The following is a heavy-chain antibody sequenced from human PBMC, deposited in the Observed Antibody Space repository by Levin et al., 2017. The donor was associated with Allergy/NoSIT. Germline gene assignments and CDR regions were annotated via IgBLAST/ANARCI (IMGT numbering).Heavy chain of an antibody. D-gene: IGHD6-19*01. J-gene: IGHJ4*02. Sequence: GESLKISCAASRFSLSNAWMNWVRQAPGKGLEWIGRITSKTDGAVTDYAAPLKGRFTISRDDSTNTLYLEMNSLKVEDTALYFCATQFQWWGQGTLVTVSS. CDR3: ATQFQW. CDR1: RFSLSNAW. V-gene: IGHV3-15*01. CDR2: ITSKTDGAVT.